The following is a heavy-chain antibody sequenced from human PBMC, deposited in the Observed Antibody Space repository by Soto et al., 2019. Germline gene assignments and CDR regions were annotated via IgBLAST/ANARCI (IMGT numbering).Heavy chain of an antibody. V-gene: IGHV4-39*01. CDR1: GGSISSSSYY. Sequence: QMQLQESGPGLVKPSETLSLTCTVSGGSISSSSYYWGWIRQPPGQGLEWLGTIYSLGNTYYNPSLKSRVTISVDKSKSQLFLKLSSVTAPDTAVYYCARQIYDSSGYYSAYWGQGPLVTVSS. CDR3: ARQIYDSSGYYSAY. CDR2: IYSLGNT. J-gene: IGHJ4*02. D-gene: IGHD3-22*01.